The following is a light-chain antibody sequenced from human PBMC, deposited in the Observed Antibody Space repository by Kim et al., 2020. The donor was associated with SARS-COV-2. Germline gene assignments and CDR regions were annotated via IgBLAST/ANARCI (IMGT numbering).Light chain of an antibody. CDR2: EDN. CDR1: SGSIASNY. V-gene: IGLV6-57*02. Sequence: GETLPSSGTGSSGSIASNYVQWYQQRPGSAPTTVIYEDNQRPSGVPDRFSGSIDSSSNSASLTISGLKTEDEADYYCQSYDSSNWVFGGGTQLTVL. J-gene: IGLJ3*02. CDR3: QSYDSSNWV.